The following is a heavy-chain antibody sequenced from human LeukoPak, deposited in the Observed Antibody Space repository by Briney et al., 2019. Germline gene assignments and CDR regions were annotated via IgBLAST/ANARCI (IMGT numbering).Heavy chain of an antibody. D-gene: IGHD5-18*01. CDR3: ARAGYSYADY. CDR1: GFTFSSYA. Sequence: GGSLRLSCAASGFTFSSYAMSWVRQAPGKGLEWVANIKQDGSEKYYVDSVKGRFTISRDNAKNSVHLQMNRLRAEDTAVYYCARAGYSYADYWGQGTLVTVSS. CDR2: IKQDGSEK. J-gene: IGHJ4*02. V-gene: IGHV3-7*01.